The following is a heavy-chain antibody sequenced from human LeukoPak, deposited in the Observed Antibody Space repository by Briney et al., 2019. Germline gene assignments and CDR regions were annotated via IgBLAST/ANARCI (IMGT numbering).Heavy chain of an antibody. V-gene: IGHV3-21*01. CDR1: GFPFRSFS. CDR3: SRTEGSGSSFDY. J-gene: IGHJ4*02. CDR2: ICSISTYI. Sequence: GLSLRLSCVPSGFPFRSFSMNWVRQAPGKGLEGVSSICSISTYIYYAASVKGPFTISRKHAKNSLYLQMDNLTREDPAGFFFSRTEGSGSSFDYWGQGTLVTVSS. D-gene: IGHD3-10*01.